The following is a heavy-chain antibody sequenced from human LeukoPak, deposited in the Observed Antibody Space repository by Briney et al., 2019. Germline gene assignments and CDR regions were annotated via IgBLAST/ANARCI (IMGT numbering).Heavy chain of an antibody. CDR1: GFTFSSYS. D-gene: IGHD2-8*01. CDR3: AKEVDAFGAFDI. Sequence: GGSLRLSCAASGFTFSSYSMNWVRQAPGKGLEWVSAISGSGGSTYYADSVKGRFTISRDNSKDTLYLQMNSLRAEDTAVYYCAKEVDAFGAFDIWGQGTMVTVSS. CDR2: ISGSGGST. J-gene: IGHJ3*02. V-gene: IGHV3-23*01.